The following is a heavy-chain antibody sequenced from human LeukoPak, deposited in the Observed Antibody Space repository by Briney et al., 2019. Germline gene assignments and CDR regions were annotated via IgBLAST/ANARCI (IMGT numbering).Heavy chain of an antibody. V-gene: IGHV4-38-2*01. Sequence: PSETLSLTCAVSGYSISSGYYWGWIRQPPGKGLEWIGNFYHSGSTYYNPSLKSRVTISVDTSKNQFSLKLSSVTAADTAVYYCARGPVGSGWVINWFDPWGQGTLVTVSS. D-gene: IGHD6-19*01. CDR1: GYSISSGYY. CDR3: ARGPVGSGWVINWFDP. J-gene: IGHJ5*02. CDR2: FYHSGST.